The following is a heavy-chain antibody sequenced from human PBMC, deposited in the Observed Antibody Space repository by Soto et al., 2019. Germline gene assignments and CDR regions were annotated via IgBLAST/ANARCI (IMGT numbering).Heavy chain of an antibody. D-gene: IGHD5-12*01. CDR1: GGSFSGCY. Sequence: SETLSVTCAVYGGSFSGCYWSWIRQPPGKGLEWIGEINHSGSTNYNPSLKSRVTISVDTSKNQFSLKLSSVTAADTAVYYCAREGYGPVDYRAQGTLVTVSS. CDR3: AREGYGPVDY. V-gene: IGHV4-34*01. J-gene: IGHJ4*02. CDR2: INHSGST.